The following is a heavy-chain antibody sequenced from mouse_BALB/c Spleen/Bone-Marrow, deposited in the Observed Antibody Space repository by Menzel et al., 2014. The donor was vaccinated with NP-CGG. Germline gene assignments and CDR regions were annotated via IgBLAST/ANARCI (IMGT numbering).Heavy chain of an antibody. J-gene: IGHJ2*01. CDR1: GYAFSVYW. Sequence: ESGAELVRPGSSVKISCKASGYAFSVYWMNWVKQRPGQGLEWIGQIYPGDGDTNYNGKFKGRATLTADKSSNTAYMQLSSLTSEDSAVHFCARGGISVDYWGQGTTLTVSS. CDR3: ARGGISVDY. V-gene: IGHV1-80*01. CDR2: IYPGDGDT.